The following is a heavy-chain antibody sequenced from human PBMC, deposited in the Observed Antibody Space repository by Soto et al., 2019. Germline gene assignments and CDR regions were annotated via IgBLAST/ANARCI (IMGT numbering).Heavy chain of an antibody. V-gene: IGHV1-2*02. CDR3: ASHRRGSALDY. J-gene: IGHJ4*02. CDR1: GYTFTGFY. D-gene: IGHD3-16*01. CDR2: INPNSGGT. Sequence: VASVKVSCKASGYTFTGFYMHWVRQAPGQGLEWMGWINPNSGGTNYAQKFQGRVTMTRDTSINTAYLELSSLKSDDTAVYYCASHRRGSALDYWGQGTQVTVSS.